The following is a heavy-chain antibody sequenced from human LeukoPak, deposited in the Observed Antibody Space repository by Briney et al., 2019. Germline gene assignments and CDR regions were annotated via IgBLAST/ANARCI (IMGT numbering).Heavy chain of an antibody. J-gene: IGHJ4*02. V-gene: IGHV1-18*01. CDR2: ISAYNGNT. CDR1: GYTFTSYG. D-gene: IGHD6-13*01. CDR3: ARDTQRSGYSSSWPSDY. Sequence: VSVKVSCKASGYTFTSYGISWVRQAPGQGLEWMGWISAYNGNTNYAQKLQGRVTMTTDTSTSTAYMELRSLRSDDTAVYYCARDTQRSGYSSSWPSDYWGQGTLVTVSS.